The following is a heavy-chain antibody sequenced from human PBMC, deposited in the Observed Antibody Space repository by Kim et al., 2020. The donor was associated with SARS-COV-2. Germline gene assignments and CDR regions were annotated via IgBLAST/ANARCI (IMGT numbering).Heavy chain of an antibody. CDR3: ARGQFTMVRGQGY. Sequence: NPSHKSRVTISVDTSKNQFSLKLSSVTAADTAVYYCARGQFTMVRGQGYWGQGTLVTVSS. V-gene: IGHV4-34*01. D-gene: IGHD3-10*01. J-gene: IGHJ4*02.